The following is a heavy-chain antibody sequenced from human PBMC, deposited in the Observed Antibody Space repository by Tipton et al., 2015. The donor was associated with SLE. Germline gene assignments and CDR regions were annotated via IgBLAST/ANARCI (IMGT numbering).Heavy chain of an antibody. CDR1: GFRFSGYW. Sequence: SLRLSCVASGFRFSGYWMHWVRQAPGKGLVWVSRLNSDGTDTSHADFVKGRFTISRDNARNTMYLQMDSLRVDDTAVYYCVRVGRPYEAAGNDAFDMWGQGTMVIVSS. D-gene: IGHD6-13*01. CDR3: VRVGRPYEAAGNDAFDM. V-gene: IGHV3-74*01. CDR2: LNSDGTDT. J-gene: IGHJ3*02.